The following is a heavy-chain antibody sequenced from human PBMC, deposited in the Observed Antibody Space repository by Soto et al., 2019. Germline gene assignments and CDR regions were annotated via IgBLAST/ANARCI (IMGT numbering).Heavy chain of an antibody. CDR1: GFTFSSYC. D-gene: IGHD3-10*01. CDR2: ISYDGSNK. J-gene: IGHJ4*02. V-gene: IGHV3-30*18. CDR3: AKDRSLVRGPMPY. Sequence: GSPRPFFSTPGFTFSSYCMDLVRPGPGKGLEWVAVISYDGSNKYYADSVKGRFTISRDNSKNTLYLQMNSLRAEDTAVYYCAKDRSLVRGPMPYWGQGTLVTVSS.